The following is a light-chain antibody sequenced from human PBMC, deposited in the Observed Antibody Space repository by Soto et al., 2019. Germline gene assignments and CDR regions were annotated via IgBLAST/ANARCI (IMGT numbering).Light chain of an antibody. CDR1: SSDVGNYKY. CDR3: SSYTNTGTLYV. CDR2: EVS. J-gene: IGLJ1*01. V-gene: IGLV2-14*01. Sequence: QSALTQPASVSGSPGQSITISCTGTSSDVGNYKYVSWYQQHPGKAPKLMIYEVSNRPSGVSNRFSGSKSGNTASLTISGLQAEDETDYYCSSYTNTGTLYVFGTGTKLTVL.